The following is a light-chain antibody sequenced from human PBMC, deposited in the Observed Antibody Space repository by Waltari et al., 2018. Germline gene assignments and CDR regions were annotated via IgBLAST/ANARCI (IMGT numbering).Light chain of an antibody. CDR3: QQRGDWPPWT. J-gene: IGKJ1*01. CDR1: QSVSSY. V-gene: IGKV3-11*01. CDR2: DAS. Sequence: ETVLTQSPATLSLSPGERATLSCRASQSVSSYLAWYQQKPGQAPRLLIYDASNRAPGIPARFSGSGSGTDFSLTIDSLEPEDFAVYYCQQRGDWPPWTFGQGTKVEIK.